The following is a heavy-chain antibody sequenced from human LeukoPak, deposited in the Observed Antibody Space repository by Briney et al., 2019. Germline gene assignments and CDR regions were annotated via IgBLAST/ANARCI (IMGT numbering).Heavy chain of an antibody. CDR1: GFTFSSRD. D-gene: IGHD3/OR15-3a*01. CDR2: IGISETAT. Sequence: GGSLRLSCAASGFTFSSRDMNWVRQAPGKGLEWISYIGISETATLYADSVKGRFTISRDNTRNILYLEMNSLRVEDTAVYYCARDLNWLLFDYWGQGALVTVSS. CDR3: ARDLNWLLFDY. V-gene: IGHV3-48*03. J-gene: IGHJ4*02.